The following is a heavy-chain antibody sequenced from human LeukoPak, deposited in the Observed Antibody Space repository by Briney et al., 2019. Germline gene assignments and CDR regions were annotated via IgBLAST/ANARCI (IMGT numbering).Heavy chain of an antibody. D-gene: IGHD1-1*01. V-gene: IGHV3-74*01. CDR3: ARDMWGTFDY. J-gene: IGHJ4*02. CDR1: GFTLSPFL. CDR2: INPDGSVT. Sequence: GGSLRLSCAASGFTLSPFLMHWVRQSPGKGPVWVSRINPDGSVTNYADSVKGRFTISRDNARNTLYLQISSLSFEDTAVYFCARDMWGTFDYWGQGALVTVSS.